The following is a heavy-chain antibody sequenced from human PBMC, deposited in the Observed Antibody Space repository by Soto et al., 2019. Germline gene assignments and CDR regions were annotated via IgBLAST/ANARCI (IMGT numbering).Heavy chain of an antibody. Sequence: EVQLLESGGGLVQPGGSLRLSCAASGFTFSSYAMSWVRQAPGKGLEWVSAISGSGGSTYYADSVKGRFTISRDNSKNTRYLQMTSLRAEATAVYYCAKELRVVVTAPFDYWGQGTLVTVSA. D-gene: IGHD2-21*02. V-gene: IGHV3-23*01. J-gene: IGHJ4*02. CDR3: AKELRVVVTAPFDY. CDR1: GFTFSSYA. CDR2: ISGSGGST.